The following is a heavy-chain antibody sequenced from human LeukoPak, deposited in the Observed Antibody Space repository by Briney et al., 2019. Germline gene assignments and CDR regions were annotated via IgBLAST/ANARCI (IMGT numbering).Heavy chain of an antibody. CDR2: ISYDGSNK. V-gene: IGHV3-30*04. CDR1: GFTFSSYA. CDR3: AKDSYGDYSNWFDP. D-gene: IGHD5-18*01. Sequence: GGSLRLSCAASGFTFSSYAMHWVRQAPGKGLEWVAVISYDGSNKYYADSVKGWFTISRDNSKNTLYLQMNSLRAEDTAVYYCAKDSYGDYSNWFDPWGQGTLVTVSS. J-gene: IGHJ5*02.